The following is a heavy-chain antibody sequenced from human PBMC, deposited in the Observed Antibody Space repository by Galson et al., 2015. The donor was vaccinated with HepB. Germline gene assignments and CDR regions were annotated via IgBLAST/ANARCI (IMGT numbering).Heavy chain of an antibody. CDR2: ISSSSSYI. V-gene: IGHV3-21*01. CDR3: ARDWYSSSSRGWFDP. CDR1: GFTFSSYS. J-gene: IGHJ5*02. Sequence: SLRLSCAASGFTFSSYSMNWVRQAPGKGLEWVSSISSSSSYIYYADSVKGRFTISRDNAKNSLYLQMNSLRAEDTAVYYCARDWYSSSSRGWFDPWGQGTLVTVSS. D-gene: IGHD6-6*01.